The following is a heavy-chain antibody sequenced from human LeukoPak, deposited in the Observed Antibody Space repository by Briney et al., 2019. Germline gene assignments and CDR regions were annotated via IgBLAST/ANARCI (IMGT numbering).Heavy chain of an antibody. CDR3: AIGPGGYYFDY. Sequence: SETLSLTCTVYGGSFGNYYWSWIRQPPGKRLEWIAEINQGGNTNYNPSLKSRVTISLDTSKNQFSLKLSSVSAADTAVYYCAIGPGGYYFDYWGQGTLVTVSS. CDR2: INQGGNT. V-gene: IGHV4-34*01. CDR1: GGSFGNYY. D-gene: IGHD3-3*01. J-gene: IGHJ4*02.